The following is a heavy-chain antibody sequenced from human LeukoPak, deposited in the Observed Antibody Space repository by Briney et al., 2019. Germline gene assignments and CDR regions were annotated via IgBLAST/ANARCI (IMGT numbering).Heavy chain of an antibody. D-gene: IGHD2-21*02. Sequence: KPSETLSLTCAVSGGSFSGYYWSWIRQPPGKGLEWIGEINHSGSTNYNPSLKSRVTISVDTSKNQFSLKLSSVTAADTAVYYCARGIVVVTATPLTAPFDYWGQGTLVTVSS. CDR2: INHSGST. V-gene: IGHV4-34*01. CDR3: ARGIVVVTATPLTAPFDY. J-gene: IGHJ4*02. CDR1: GGSFSGYY.